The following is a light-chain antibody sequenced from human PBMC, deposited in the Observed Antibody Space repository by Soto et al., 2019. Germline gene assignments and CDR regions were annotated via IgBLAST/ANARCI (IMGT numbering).Light chain of an antibody. CDR3: QQSYSTPIT. Sequence: DIQMTQSPSSLSASLGDRVTITCRASQSISSYLNWYQQKPGKAPKLLIYAASSLQSGVPSRFSGSGSGTDFTVTISSLQPEDFATYYCQQSYSTPITFGQGTRPEIK. CDR2: AAS. J-gene: IGKJ5*01. CDR1: QSISSY. V-gene: IGKV1-39*01.